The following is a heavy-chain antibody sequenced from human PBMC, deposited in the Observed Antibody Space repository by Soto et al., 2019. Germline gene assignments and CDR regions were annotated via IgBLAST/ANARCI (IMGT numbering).Heavy chain of an antibody. CDR2: IYYSGST. CDR3: VREGPENWFDP. CDR1: CVSISSGHYY. J-gene: IGHJ5*02. V-gene: IGHV4-30-4*01. Sequence: SETLSLTCSVSCVSISSGHYYWCWIRQPPGKGLEWIGYIYYSGSTFYNPSLKNRVTISLDTSKIQFSLKLSSVTAADTAVYYGVREGPENWFDPLGQGTVVPV.